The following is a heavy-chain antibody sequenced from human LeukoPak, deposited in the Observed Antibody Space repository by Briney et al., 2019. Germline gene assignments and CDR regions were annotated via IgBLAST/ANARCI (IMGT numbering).Heavy chain of an antibody. CDR3: AKDATLHFDS. CDR1: GGSISSYY. J-gene: IGHJ4*02. V-gene: IGHV4-4*07. CDR2: IYTSGSN. Sequence: SETLSLTCTFSGGSISSYYWSWIRQPAGKGLEWIGRIYTSGSNNFNPSLKSRGTISVYPSKNQLYQNLSYVTAADQAVDCCAKDATLHFDSWGQGTLVTVSS.